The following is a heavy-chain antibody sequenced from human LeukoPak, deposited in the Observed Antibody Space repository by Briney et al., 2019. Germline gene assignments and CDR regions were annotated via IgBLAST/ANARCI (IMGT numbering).Heavy chain of an antibody. CDR3: ASSSTDYYDSSGCGAFDI. J-gene: IGHJ3*02. CDR1: GGSISSGDCY. Sequence: PSQTLSLTCTVSGGSISSGDCYWSWIRQPPGKGLEWIGYIYYSGSTYYNPSLKSRVTISVDTSKNQFSLKLSSVTAADTAVYYCASSSTDYYDSSGCGAFDIWGQGTMVTVSS. CDR2: IYYSGST. V-gene: IGHV4-30-4*01. D-gene: IGHD3-22*01.